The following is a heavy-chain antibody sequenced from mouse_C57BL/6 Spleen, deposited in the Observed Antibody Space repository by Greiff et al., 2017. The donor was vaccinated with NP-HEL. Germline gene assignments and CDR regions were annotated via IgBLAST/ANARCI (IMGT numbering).Heavy chain of an antibody. CDR1: GFTFSDYY. CDR3: ARVLTGHFDY. CDR2: INYDGSST. Sequence: DVHLVESEGGLVQPGSSMKLSCTASGFTFSDYYMAWVRQVPENGLEWVANINYDGSSTYYLDSLKSRFIISRDNAKNILYLQMSSLKSEDTATYYCARVLTGHFDYWGQGTTLTVSS. V-gene: IGHV5-16*01. D-gene: IGHD4-1*01. J-gene: IGHJ2*01.